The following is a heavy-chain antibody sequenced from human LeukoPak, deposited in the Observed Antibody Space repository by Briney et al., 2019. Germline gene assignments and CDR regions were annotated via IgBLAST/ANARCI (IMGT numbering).Heavy chain of an antibody. CDR3: ARDSPSNWNDVVDP. J-gene: IGHJ5*02. CDR2: IYTSGST. CDR1: GGSISSGSYY. D-gene: IGHD1-20*01. V-gene: IGHV4-61*02. Sequence: PSKTLSLTCTVSGGSISSGSYYWSWIRQPAGKGLEWIGRIYTSGSTNYNPSLKSRVTISVDTSKNQFSLKLSSVTAADTAVYYCARDSPSNWNDVVDPWGQGTLVTVSS.